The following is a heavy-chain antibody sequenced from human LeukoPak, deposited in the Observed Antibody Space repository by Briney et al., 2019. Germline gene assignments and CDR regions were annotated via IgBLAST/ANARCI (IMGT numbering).Heavy chain of an antibody. Sequence: GGSLRLSCAPSGFTFSTFAMSWVRQDPGRGLEWVSSITGAGDTTFYPESVKGRFTISRDNSKNTLYLQMNSLRVEDTALYFCVRDRNYYEALQRSYWGQGTLVTVSS. D-gene: IGHD3-3*01. V-gene: IGHV3-23*01. CDR1: GFTFSTFA. CDR3: VRDRNYYEALQRSY. CDR2: ITGAGDTT. J-gene: IGHJ4*02.